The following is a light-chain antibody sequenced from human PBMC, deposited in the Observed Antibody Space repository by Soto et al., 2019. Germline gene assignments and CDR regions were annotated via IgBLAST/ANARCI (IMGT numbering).Light chain of an antibody. J-gene: IGLJ1*01. CDR2: DVT. CDR1: SSDVGGYIY. Sequence: QSALTQPASVYGSPGQSITISCTGTSSDVGGYIYVSWDQQHPGKAPKLMIYDVTSRPSGVSYRFSGSKSGNTASLTISGLQAEDEADYYCSSYTSSSTPYVFGTGTKVTVL. CDR3: SSYTSSSTPYV. V-gene: IGLV2-14*01.